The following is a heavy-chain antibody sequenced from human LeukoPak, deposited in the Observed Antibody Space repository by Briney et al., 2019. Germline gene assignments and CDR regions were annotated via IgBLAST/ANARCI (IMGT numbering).Heavy chain of an antibody. Sequence: ASVKVSCKASGYTFTSYDINWVRQATGQGLEWMGWMNPNSGNTGYAQKFQGRVTMTEDTSTDTAYMELSSLRSEDTAVYYCATGVSPYYDFWSGYYYYYMDVWGKGTTVTVSS. CDR1: GYTFTSYD. CDR2: MNPNSGNT. D-gene: IGHD3-3*01. J-gene: IGHJ6*03. V-gene: IGHV1-8*02. CDR3: ATGVSPYYDFWSGYYYYYMDV.